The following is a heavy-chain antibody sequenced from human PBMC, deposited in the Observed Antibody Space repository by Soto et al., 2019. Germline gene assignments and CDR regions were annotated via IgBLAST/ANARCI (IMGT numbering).Heavy chain of an antibody. CDR2: INHSGST. CDR1: GGSFSGYY. J-gene: IGHJ4*02. V-gene: IGHV4-34*01. D-gene: IGHD6-13*01. CDR3: ARSKKSSWYLIDY. Sequence: QVQLQQWGAGLLKPSETLSLTCAVYGGSFSGYYWSWIRQPPGKGLEWIGEINHSGSTNYNPSLKSRVTISVDKSKNQFSLKLSSVTAADTAVYYCARSKKSSWYLIDYWGQGTLVTVSS.